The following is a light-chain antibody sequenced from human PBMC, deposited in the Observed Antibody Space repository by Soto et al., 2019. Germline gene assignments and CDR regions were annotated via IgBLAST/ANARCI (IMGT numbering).Light chain of an antibody. Sequence: EIVMTQSPATLSVPPGERATLSCRASQTVNSNLAWYQQKPGQAPRLPIYGASTRATGIPARFSGSGSGTEFTLTISSLQSEDFAVYYCQQYGSSPTFGQGTKVDIK. V-gene: IGKV3-15*01. J-gene: IGKJ1*01. CDR1: QTVNSN. CDR2: GAS. CDR3: QQYGSSPT.